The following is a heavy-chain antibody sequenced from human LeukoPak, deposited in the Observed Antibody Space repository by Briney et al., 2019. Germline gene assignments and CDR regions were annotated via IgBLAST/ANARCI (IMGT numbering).Heavy chain of an antibody. Sequence: SQTLSLTCAISGDSVSSNSVTWNWIRQSPSRGLEWLGRTYYRSKWYNDYAVSVKSRITINPDTSKNQFSLQLNSVTPEDTAVYYCARDQWELLDSSFDYWGQGTLVTVSS. CDR1: GDSVSSNSVT. V-gene: IGHV6-1*01. D-gene: IGHD1-26*01. J-gene: IGHJ4*02. CDR3: ARDQWELLDSSFDY. CDR2: TYYRSKWYN.